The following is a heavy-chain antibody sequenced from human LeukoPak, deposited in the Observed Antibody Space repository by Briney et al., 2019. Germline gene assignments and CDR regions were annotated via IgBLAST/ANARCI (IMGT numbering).Heavy chain of an antibody. V-gene: IGHV4-34*01. CDR2: INHSGST. CDR3: ARGNYGGKVDY. J-gene: IGHJ4*02. Sequence: GSLRLSCAASGFTFSNAWMSWVRQPPGKGLEWIGEINHSGSTNYNPSLKSRVTISVDTSKNQFSLKLSSVTAADTAVYYCARGNYGGKVDYWGQGTLVTVSS. CDR1: GFTFSNAW. D-gene: IGHD4-23*01.